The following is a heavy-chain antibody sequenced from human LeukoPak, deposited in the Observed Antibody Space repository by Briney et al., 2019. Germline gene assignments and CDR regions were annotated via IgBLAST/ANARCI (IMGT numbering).Heavy chain of an antibody. V-gene: IGHV3-49*04. J-gene: IGHJ3*02. CDR1: GFTFSNYG. CDR3: TRDTGGSYGGNFRGAFDI. D-gene: IGHD4-23*01. Sequence: GGTLRLSCAASGFTFSNYGMNWVRQAPGKGLEWVGFIRSKAYGGTTEYAASVKGRFTISRDDSKSIAYLQMNSLKTEDTAVYYCTRDTGGSYGGNFRGAFDIWGQGTMVTVSS. CDR2: IRSKAYGGTT.